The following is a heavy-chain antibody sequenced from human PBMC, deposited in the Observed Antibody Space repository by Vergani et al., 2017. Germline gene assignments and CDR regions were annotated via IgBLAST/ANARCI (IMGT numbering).Heavy chain of an antibody. CDR3: AHRRNPYFDY. CDR1: GGSISSGDYY. V-gene: IGHV2-5*08. CDR2: IYWDDDK. J-gene: IGHJ4*02. Sequence: QESGPGLVKPSQTLSLTCTVSGGSISSGDYYWSWIRQPPGKGLEWLALIYWDDDKRYSPSLKSRLTITKDTSKNQVVLTMTNMDPVDTATYYCAHRRNPYFDYWGQGTLVTVSS.